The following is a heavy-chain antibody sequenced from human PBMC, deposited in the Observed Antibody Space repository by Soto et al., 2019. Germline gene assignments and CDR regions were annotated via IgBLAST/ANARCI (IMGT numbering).Heavy chain of an antibody. D-gene: IGHD5-18*01. V-gene: IGHV3-21*01. J-gene: IGHJ3*02. CDR1: GFTFRSYS. CDR2: ISSSSSYI. Sequence: GVLRLSCAASGFTFRSYSMNWVRQAPGKGLEWVSSISSSSSYIYYADSVKGRFTISRDNAKTSLYLQMNSLRAEDTAVYYCARDRTADTAMETSAFDIWGQGTMVTVSS. CDR3: ARDRTADTAMETSAFDI.